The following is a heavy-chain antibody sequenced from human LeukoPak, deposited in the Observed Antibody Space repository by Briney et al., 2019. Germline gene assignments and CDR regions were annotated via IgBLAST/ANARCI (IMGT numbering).Heavy chain of an antibody. V-gene: IGHV3-9*01. CDR3: AKDLCSGGSCYSFDY. Sequence: GRSLRLSCAASGFTFDDYAMHWVRQAPGRGLEWVSGISWNSGSIGYADSVKGRFTISRDNAKNSLYLQMNSLRAEDTALYYCAKDLCSGGSCYSFDYWGQGTLVTVSS. D-gene: IGHD2-15*01. CDR1: GFTFDDYA. J-gene: IGHJ4*02. CDR2: ISWNSGSI.